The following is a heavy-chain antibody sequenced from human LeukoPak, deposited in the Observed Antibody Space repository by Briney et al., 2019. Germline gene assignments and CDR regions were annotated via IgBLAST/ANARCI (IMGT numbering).Heavy chain of an antibody. Sequence: KPSETLSLTCIVSGGSISTYYWSCIRQPPRKGLEWIGYIYYSGSTNYNPSLKGRVTISVDTSKNQFSLKLSSVTAADTAVYYCARHSRTYYDFDFWGQGTLVTVSS. CDR2: IYYSGST. J-gene: IGHJ4*02. V-gene: IGHV4-59*01. D-gene: IGHD1-26*01. CDR3: ARHSRTYYDFDF. CDR1: GGSISTYY.